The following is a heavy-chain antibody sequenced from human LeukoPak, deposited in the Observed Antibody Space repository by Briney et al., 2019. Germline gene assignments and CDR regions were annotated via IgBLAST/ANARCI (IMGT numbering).Heavy chain of an antibody. CDR1: GVSISSYY. Sequence: SETLSLTCTVSGVSISSYYWSWIRQPAGKGLEWIGRIHTSGSTNYNPSLKSRVTMSVDTSKNQFSLKLSSVTAADTAVYYCARDGIDYYGSGSYGNWFNPRGQGTLVTVSS. D-gene: IGHD3-10*01. V-gene: IGHV4-4*07. J-gene: IGHJ5*02. CDR3: ARDGIDYYGSGSYGNWFNP. CDR2: IHTSGST.